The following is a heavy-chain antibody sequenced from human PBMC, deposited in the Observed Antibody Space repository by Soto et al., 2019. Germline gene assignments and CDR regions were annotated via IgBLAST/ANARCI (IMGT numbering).Heavy chain of an antibody. CDR1: GGSISSSSYY. J-gene: IGHJ4*02. V-gene: IGHV4-39*02. CDR3: SRDRGSAWLRFLGLYYFDY. CDR2: IYYSGST. D-gene: IGHD5-12*01. Sequence: SETLSLTCTVSGGSISSSSYYWGWIRQPPGKGLEWIGSIYYSGSTYYNPSLKSRVTISVDTSKNQFSLKLSSVTAADTAVYYCSRDRGSAWLRFLGLYYFDYWGQGTLVTVSS.